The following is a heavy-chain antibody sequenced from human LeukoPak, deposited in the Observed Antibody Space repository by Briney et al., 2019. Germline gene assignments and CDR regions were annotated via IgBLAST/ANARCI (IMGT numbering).Heavy chain of an antibody. V-gene: IGHV4-61*01. CDR2: VYYSGNT. CDR3: ARLAWFGELYFDQ. J-gene: IGHJ4*03. Sequence: SETLSLTCTVSGDSVSSGSYHWSWIRQPPGKGLECIGYVYYSGNTNYNPSLKSRVTISVDTSKNQFSLKLSSVTAADTAVYYCARLAWFGELYFDQWGHRTLVSVSS. CDR1: GDSVSSGSYH. D-gene: IGHD3-10*01.